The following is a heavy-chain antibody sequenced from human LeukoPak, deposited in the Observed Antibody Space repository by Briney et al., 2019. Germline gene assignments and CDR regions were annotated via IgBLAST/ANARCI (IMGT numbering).Heavy chain of an antibody. V-gene: IGHV3-53*01. Sequence: GGSLRLSCAASGFTVSNKYMSWVRQAPGKGLECASVIYDGGNTYYADSVKGRFTISRDNSKNTLYLQVNSLRAEDTAVYYCARGGASELYYFDYWGQGTLVTVSS. J-gene: IGHJ4*02. CDR1: GFTVSNKY. CDR2: IYDGGNT. D-gene: IGHD2-15*01. CDR3: ARGGASELYYFDY.